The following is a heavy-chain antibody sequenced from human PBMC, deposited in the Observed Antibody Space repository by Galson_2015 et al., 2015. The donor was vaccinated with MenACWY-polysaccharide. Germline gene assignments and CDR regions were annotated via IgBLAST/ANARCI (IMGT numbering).Heavy chain of an antibody. Sequence: SLRLSCAASGLTFSKNWIHWVRQAPGKGLVWVSRINSDASSTAYADSVKGRFAISRDNAKNSLYLQLNSLEVEDTAIYYCARGHYGLDVWGQGTTVTVSS. V-gene: IGHV3-74*01. CDR3: ARGHYGLDV. CDR2: INSDASST. CDR1: GLTFSKNW. J-gene: IGHJ6*02.